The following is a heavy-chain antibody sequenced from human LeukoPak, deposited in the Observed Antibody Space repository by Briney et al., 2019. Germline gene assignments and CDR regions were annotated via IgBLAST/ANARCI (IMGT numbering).Heavy chain of an antibody. V-gene: IGHV3-74*01. Sequence: GGSLRLSCAASGFTFSSYWMHWVRQAPGKGLVWVSRINSDGSSTNYADSVKGRFTISRDNAKNTLYLQMSSLRAEDTAVYYCARDYYTSGSPNDYWGQGTLVTVSP. CDR3: ARDYYTSGSPNDY. CDR2: INSDGSST. D-gene: IGHD3-10*01. J-gene: IGHJ4*02. CDR1: GFTFSSYW.